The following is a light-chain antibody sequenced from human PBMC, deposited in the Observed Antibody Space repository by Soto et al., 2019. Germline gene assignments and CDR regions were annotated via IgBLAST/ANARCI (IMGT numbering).Light chain of an antibody. J-gene: IGKJ3*01. CDR1: QSVSTSY. V-gene: IGKV3-20*01. Sequence: EIVLTQSPGTLSLSPGERATLSCRASQSVSTSYLAWYQQKPGQAPRLLIYGASSRATGISDRFSGSGSGTDFTLTLSRLEPEDFAVYYCQQYGTSPGLFTFGPGTKVDIK. CDR3: QQYGTSPGLFT. CDR2: GAS.